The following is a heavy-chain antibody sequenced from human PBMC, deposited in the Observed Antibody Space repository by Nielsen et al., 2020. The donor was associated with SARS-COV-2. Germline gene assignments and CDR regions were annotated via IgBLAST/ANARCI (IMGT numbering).Heavy chain of an antibody. CDR3: ARGLDGVVRGWFDP. Sequence: GSLRLSCTVSGGSISSYYWSWIRQPPGKGLEWIGYIYYSGSTNYNPSLKSRVTISVDTSKNQFSLKLSSVTAADTAVYYCARGLDGVVRGWFDPWGQGTLVTVSS. CDR1: GGSISSYY. D-gene: IGHD3-10*01. J-gene: IGHJ5*02. CDR2: IYYSGST. V-gene: IGHV4-59*01.